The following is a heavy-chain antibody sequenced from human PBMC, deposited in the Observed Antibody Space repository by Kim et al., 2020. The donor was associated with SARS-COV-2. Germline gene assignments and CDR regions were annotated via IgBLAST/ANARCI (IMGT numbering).Heavy chain of an antibody. J-gene: IGHJ3*02. D-gene: IGHD4-17*01. CDR1: GFTFSSYW. CDR3: ARASTARDAFDI. Sequence: GGSLRLSCAASGFTFSSYWMHWVRQAPGKGLVWVSRINSDGSSTSYADSVKGRFTISRDNAKNTLYLQMNSLRAEDTAVYYCARASTARDAFDIWGQGTIVTVSS. CDR2: INSDGSST. V-gene: IGHV3-74*01.